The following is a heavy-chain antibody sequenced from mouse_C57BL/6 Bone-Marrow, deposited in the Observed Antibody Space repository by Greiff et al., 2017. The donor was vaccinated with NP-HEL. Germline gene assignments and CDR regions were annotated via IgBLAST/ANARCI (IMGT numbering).Heavy chain of an antibody. D-gene: IGHD2-5*01. CDR1: GYTFTSYW. V-gene: IGHV1-55*01. CDR2: LYPGSGST. Sequence: VQLQQPGAELVKPGASVKMSCKASGYTFTSYWITWVKQRPGQGLEWIGDLYPGSGSTNYNEKFKSKATLTVATSSSTAYMQLSSLPSEDSAFYSCARMDSNYNYWGQGTTLTVSS. J-gene: IGHJ2*01. CDR3: ARMDSNYNY.